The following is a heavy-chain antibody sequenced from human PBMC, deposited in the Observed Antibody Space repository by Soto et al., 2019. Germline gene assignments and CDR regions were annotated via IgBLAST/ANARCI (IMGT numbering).Heavy chain of an antibody. CDR2: IISDESTS. CDR1: GFTFSTYW. V-gene: IGHV3-74*01. CDR3: ATGPTPAFDI. D-gene: IGHD2-15*01. J-gene: IGHJ3*02. Sequence: GGSLRLSCAASGFTFSTYWMHWVRQAPGKGLVWVSRIISDESTSLYADFVKGRFTISRDNAKNTLYLQMNSLSVEDTAMYYCATGPTPAFDIWGLGTMVTVSS.